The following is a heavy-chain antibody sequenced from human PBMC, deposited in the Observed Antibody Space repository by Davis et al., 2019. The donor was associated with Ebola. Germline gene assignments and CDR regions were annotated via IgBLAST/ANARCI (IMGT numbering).Heavy chain of an antibody. Sequence: PGGSLRLSCAASGFTFSSYEMNWVRQAPGKGLEWVSYISSSGSTIYYADSVKGRFTISRDNAKNSLYLQMNSLRAEDTAVYYCASQYSSSWYPAPLGYWGQGTLVTVSS. CDR2: ISSSGSTI. CDR3: ASQYSSSWYPAPLGY. J-gene: IGHJ4*02. V-gene: IGHV3-48*03. D-gene: IGHD6-13*01. CDR1: GFTFSSYE.